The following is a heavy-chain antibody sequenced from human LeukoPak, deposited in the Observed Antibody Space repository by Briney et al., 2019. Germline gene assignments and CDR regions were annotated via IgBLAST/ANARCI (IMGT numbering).Heavy chain of an antibody. CDR3: ASANDYDSSGYFHY. D-gene: IGHD3-22*01. J-gene: IGHJ4*02. CDR1: GFTFSMYW. V-gene: IGHV3-74*01. CDR2: ISSDGSST. Sequence: GGSLRLSCAASGFTFSMYWMDWVRQAPGKGLVWVSRISSDGSSTGYADSVKGRFTISRDNAKNTLYLQMNSLRAEDTAVYYCASANDYDSSGYFHYWGQGTLVTVSS.